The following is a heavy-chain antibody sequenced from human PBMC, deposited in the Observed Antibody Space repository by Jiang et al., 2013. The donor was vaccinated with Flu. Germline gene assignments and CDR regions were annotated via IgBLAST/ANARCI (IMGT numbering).Heavy chain of an antibody. CDR1: GGSFSGYY. J-gene: IGHJ4*02. D-gene: IGHD4-17*01. CDR2: INHSGST. V-gene: IGHV4-34*01. CDR3: ARSEPMTTVTTQPLDY. Sequence: GLLKPSETLSLTCAVYGGSFSGYYWSWIRQPPGKGLEWIGEINHSGSTNYNPSLKSRVTISVDTSKNQFSLKLSSVTAADTAVYYCARSEPMTTVTTQPLDYWGQGTLVTVSS.